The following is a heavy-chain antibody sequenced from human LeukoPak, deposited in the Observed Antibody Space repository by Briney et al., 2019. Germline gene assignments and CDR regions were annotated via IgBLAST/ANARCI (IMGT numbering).Heavy chain of an antibody. Sequence: ASVKVSCKASGYTFTSYYMHWVRQAPGQGLEWMGVINPSGGSTSYAQKFRGRVTLTRDTSTSTVYMELSSLRSEDTAVYYCAILRIVATISNAFDIWGQGTMVTVSS. CDR1: GYTFTSYY. J-gene: IGHJ3*02. CDR2: INPSGGST. D-gene: IGHD5-12*01. V-gene: IGHV1-46*01. CDR3: AILRIVATISNAFDI.